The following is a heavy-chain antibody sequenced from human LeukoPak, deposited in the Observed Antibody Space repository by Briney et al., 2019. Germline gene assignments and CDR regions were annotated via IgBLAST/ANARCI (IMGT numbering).Heavy chain of an antibody. CDR2: ISAYNGNT. Sequence: AASVKVSCKASGYTFTSYGISWVRQAPGQGLEWMGWISAYNGNTNYAQKLQGRVTMATDTSTSTAYMELRSLRSDDTAVYYCAILAGGSGYYLPLNWGQGTLVTVSS. CDR3: AILAGGSGYYLPLN. J-gene: IGHJ4*02. D-gene: IGHD3-22*01. CDR1: GYTFTSYG. V-gene: IGHV1-18*01.